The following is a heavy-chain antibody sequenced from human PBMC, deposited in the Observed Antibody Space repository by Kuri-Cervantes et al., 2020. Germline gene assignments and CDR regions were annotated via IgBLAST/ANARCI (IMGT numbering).Heavy chain of an antibody. CDR2: IYYSGST. CDR3: ARDGWVTMYHLDS. D-gene: IGHD4-17*01. CDR1: GGSISSGGYY. J-gene: IGHJ4*02. Sequence: SETLSLTCTVSGGSISSGGYYWSWIRQHPGKGLEWIGYIYYSGSTYYNPSLKSRVTISVDTSKNQFSLKLSSVTAADTAAYYCARDGWVTMYHLDSWGQGTLVTVSS. V-gene: IGHV4-31*03.